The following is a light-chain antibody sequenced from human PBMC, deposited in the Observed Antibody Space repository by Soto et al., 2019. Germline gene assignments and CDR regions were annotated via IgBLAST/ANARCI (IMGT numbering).Light chain of an antibody. Sequence: EIVLTQSPGTLSLSPGERATLSCRASQSVSSSYLGWYQQKHGQAPRLLIYGASSRATGIPDRFSGSGSGTDFTLTIIRLEPEDFAVYYCQQYGSSIFTFGPGTKVDIK. V-gene: IGKV3-20*01. CDR1: QSVSSSY. CDR2: GAS. CDR3: QQYGSSIFT. J-gene: IGKJ3*01.